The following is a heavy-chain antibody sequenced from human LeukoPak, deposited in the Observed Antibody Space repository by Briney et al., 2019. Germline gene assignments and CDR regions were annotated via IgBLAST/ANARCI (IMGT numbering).Heavy chain of an antibody. CDR1: GFTFNDYG. CDR2: INWNGGTA. CDR3: AKVPGVYCTNGVCRAFDY. Sequence: PGGSLRLSCAASGFTFNDYGLSWVRQAPGKGLEWVSGINWNGGTAGYADSVRGRFTISRDNAKNSLYLQMNSLRAEDTAVYYCAKVPGVYCTNGVCRAFDYWGQGTLVTVSS. J-gene: IGHJ4*02. D-gene: IGHD2-8*01. V-gene: IGHV3-20*04.